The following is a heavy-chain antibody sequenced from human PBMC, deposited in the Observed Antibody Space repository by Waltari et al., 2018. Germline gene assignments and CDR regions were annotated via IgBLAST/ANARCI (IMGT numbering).Heavy chain of an antibody. CDR3: ARSIAPYYYDSSGYFAFDI. D-gene: IGHD3-22*01. CDR1: GGSISSHY. Sequence: QVQLQESGPGLVKPSETLSLTCTVSGGSISSHYWSWIRQPPGKGLEWIGYIYYSGSTNYNPSLKSRGTISVDTSKNQFSLKLSSVTAADTAVYYCARSIAPYYYDSSGYFAFDIWGQGTMVTVSS. J-gene: IGHJ3*02. CDR2: IYYSGST. V-gene: IGHV4-59*11.